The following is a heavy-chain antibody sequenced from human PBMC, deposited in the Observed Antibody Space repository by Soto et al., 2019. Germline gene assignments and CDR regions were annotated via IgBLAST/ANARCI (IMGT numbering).Heavy chain of an antibody. V-gene: IGHV3-23*01. J-gene: IGHJ6*02. CDR1: GFAFSTHA. Sequence: GGSLRLSCVASGFAFSTHAMSWVRQAPGKGLEWVSTFSGSGVNIYYAESVKGRLTISRDDSKNTLYLQMDSLRVEDTAVYYCAKDPPWTVGPLAMDVWGQGTTVTV. CDR3: AKDPPWTVGPLAMDV. CDR2: FSGSGVNI. D-gene: IGHD1-26*01.